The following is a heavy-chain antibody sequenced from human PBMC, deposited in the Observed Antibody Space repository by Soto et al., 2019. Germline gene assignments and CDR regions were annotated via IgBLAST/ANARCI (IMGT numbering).Heavy chain of an antibody. Sequence: SETLSLTCTVSGGSVSRYYWSWIRQPAGKGLEWVGRIYSSGSFNYNSSLKSRVTMSVDTSKNQFSLKLTSVTAADTAVYYCARGQIYSGHYGMDVWGQGTTVTVSS. D-gene: IGHD3-10*02. CDR3: ARGQIYSGHYGMDV. CDR1: GGSVSRYY. V-gene: IGHV4-4*07. J-gene: IGHJ6*02. CDR2: IYSSGSF.